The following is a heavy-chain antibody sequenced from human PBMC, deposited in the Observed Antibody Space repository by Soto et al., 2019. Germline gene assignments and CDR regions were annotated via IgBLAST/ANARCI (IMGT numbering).Heavy chain of an antibody. V-gene: IGHV1-18*01. D-gene: IGHD2-21*02. CDR2: ISTYNGNT. Sequence: QVQLVQSGAEVKQPGASVKVSCKASGYTFTNYGFTWVRQAPGQGLEWLGWISTYNGNTKYAQKVQGRLTMTTDTSTSTANMELTSLTSDDTALYYCASTTVTASYSYTDVWNKGSTVTVSS. CDR1: GYTFTNYG. CDR3: ASTTVTASYSYTDV. J-gene: IGHJ6*03.